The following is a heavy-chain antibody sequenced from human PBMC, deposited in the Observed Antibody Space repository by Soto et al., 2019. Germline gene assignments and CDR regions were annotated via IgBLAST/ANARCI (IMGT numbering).Heavy chain of an antibody. V-gene: IGHV3-30-3*01. J-gene: IGHJ4*02. CDR3: ANGLKELPAFDY. CDR2: ISYDGSNK. Sequence: GGSLRLSCAASGFTFSSYAMHWVRQAPGKGPEWVAVISYDGSNKYYADSVKGRFTISRDDSKNTLYLQMNSLRAEDTTVYYCANGLKELPAFDYCGQRPLVSVSS. CDR1: GFTFSSYA. D-gene: IGHD3-10*01.